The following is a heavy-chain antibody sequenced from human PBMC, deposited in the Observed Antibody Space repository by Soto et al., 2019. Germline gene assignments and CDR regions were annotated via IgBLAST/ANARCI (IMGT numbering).Heavy chain of an antibody. V-gene: IGHV4-31*03. CDR3: ARGGQLISDYYGSGSFDY. D-gene: IGHD3-10*01. CDR1: GGSISSGGYY. Sequence: QVQLQESGPGLVKPSQTLSLTCTVSGGSISSGGYYWSWIRQHPGKGLEWIGYIYYSGSTYYNPSLKSRVTISVDTSKNQFSLKLSSVTAADTAVYYCARGGQLISDYYGSGSFDYWGQGTLVTVSS. CDR2: IYYSGST. J-gene: IGHJ4*02.